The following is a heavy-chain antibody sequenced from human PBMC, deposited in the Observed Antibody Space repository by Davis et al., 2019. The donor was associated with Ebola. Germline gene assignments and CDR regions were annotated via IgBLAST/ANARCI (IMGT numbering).Heavy chain of an antibody. Sequence: PGGSLRLSCAASGFTFSSYSMIWVRQAPGKGLEWVSAVSCSSRYIHYADSVKGRFSISRDNAKNSLYLQMNSLRAEDTAVYYCAREGYGDVIGDWGQGTLVTVSS. CDR3: AREGYGDVIGD. J-gene: IGHJ4*02. D-gene: IGHD7-27*01. CDR1: GFTFSSYS. V-gene: IGHV3-21*06. CDR2: VSCSSRYI.